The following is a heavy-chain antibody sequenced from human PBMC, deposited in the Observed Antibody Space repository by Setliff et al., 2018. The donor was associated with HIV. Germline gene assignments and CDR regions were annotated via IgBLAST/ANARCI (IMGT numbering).Heavy chain of an antibody. V-gene: IGHV3-30*04. J-gene: IGHJ4*02. Sequence: GGXLRLXXAXSXXXFRSYVRHWXREAPGKGLEWLAVISHDGSKKYYADSGKGRFTISRDDSKNTLYLEMNSLRGEDKAVYYCARPRFSSSSGYSGQRTWGFWGQGTLVTVS. CDR3: ARPRFSSSSGYSGQRTWGF. CDR1: XXXFRSYV. CDR2: ISHDGSKK. D-gene: IGHD5-12*01.